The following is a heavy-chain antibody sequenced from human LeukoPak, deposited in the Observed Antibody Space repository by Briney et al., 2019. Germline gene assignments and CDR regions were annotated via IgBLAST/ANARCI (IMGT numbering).Heavy chain of an antibody. V-gene: IGHV3-23*01. J-gene: IGHJ4*02. CDR3: AKYTSGTSWAEDY. Sequence: GSLRLSCAASGFTFSSYWMSWVRQAPGKGLEWVSAIGGSGGSTYYADSVKGRFTISRDNSKNTVYLQMNSLRAEDTAVYYCAKYTSGTSWAEDYWGQGTVVIVSS. CDR1: GFTFSSYW. CDR2: IGGSGGST. D-gene: IGHD3-10*01.